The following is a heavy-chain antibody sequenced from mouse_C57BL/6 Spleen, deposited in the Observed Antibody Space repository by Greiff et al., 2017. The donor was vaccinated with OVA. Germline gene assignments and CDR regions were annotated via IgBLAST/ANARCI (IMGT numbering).Heavy chain of an antibody. CDR1: GFTFSSYA. CDR3: AREGYDFYYCDY. J-gene: IGHJ2*01. Sequence: EVQVVESGGGLVKPGGSLKLSCAASGFTFSSYAMSWVRQTLEKRLEWVATISDGGSYTYYPDNVKGRFTISRDNAKNNLYLQMSHLKSEDTAMYYCAREGYDFYYCDYWGQGTTLTVSS. V-gene: IGHV5-4*01. D-gene: IGHD2-4*01. CDR2: ISDGGSYT.